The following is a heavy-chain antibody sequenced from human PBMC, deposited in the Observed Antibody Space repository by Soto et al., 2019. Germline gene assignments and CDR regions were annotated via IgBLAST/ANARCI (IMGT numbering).Heavy chain of an antibody. CDR2: IYPGDSDT. CDR3: ARPLIAARPNYYYYGMDV. Sequence: GESLKISCKGSGYSFTSYWIGWVRQVPGKGLEWMGIIYPGDSDTRYSPSFQGQVTISADKSISTAYLQWSSLKASDTAMYYCARPLIAARPNYYYYGMDVWGQGTTVTVSS. V-gene: IGHV5-51*01. CDR1: GYSFTSYW. D-gene: IGHD6-6*01. J-gene: IGHJ6*02.